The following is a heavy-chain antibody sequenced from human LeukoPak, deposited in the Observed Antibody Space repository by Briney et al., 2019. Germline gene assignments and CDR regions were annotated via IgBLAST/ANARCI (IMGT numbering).Heavy chain of an antibody. V-gene: IGHV3-21*01. Sequence: GGSLRLSCAASGFTFSSYSMNWVRQAPGKGLEWVSSISSSSSYIYYADSVKGRLTISRDNAKNSLYLQMNSLRAEDTAVYYCASGSAPYYYGSGTYGGIAFDIWGQGTMVTVSS. J-gene: IGHJ3*02. D-gene: IGHD3-10*01. CDR2: ISSSSSYI. CDR3: ASGSAPYYYGSGTYGGIAFDI. CDR1: GFTFSSYS.